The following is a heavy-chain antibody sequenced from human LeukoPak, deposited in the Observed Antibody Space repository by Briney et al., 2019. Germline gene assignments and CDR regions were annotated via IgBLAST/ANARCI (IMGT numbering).Heavy chain of an antibody. CDR1: GYTFTNXG. CDR2: ISADNGNT. J-gene: IGHJ4*02. CDR3: ARSPKIASRVDY. Sequence: GASXXXXXKXSGYTFTNXGVSWVRQAPGQVLEWMGWISADNGNTIYAQNLQGRVTMTTDTSTTTVYMELRSLRSDDTAVYFCARSPKIASRVDYWGQGTLVTVSS. D-gene: IGHD6-6*01. V-gene: IGHV1-18*01.